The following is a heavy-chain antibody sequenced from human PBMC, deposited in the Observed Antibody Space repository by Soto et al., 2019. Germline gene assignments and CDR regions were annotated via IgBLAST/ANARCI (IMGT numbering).Heavy chain of an antibody. CDR2: IYPGDSDT. Sequence: ESLTTCFTGCGYSFTSYWIGLVRQMPGKGLEWMGIIYPGDSDTRYSPSFQGKVTISADKSISTAYLQWRSLKASDTAMYYCARHIGQWLGYYYYGMDVWGQGTTVTVYS. CDR3: ARHIGQWLGYYYYGMDV. CDR1: GYSFTSYW. J-gene: IGHJ6*02. D-gene: IGHD6-19*01. V-gene: IGHV5-51*01.